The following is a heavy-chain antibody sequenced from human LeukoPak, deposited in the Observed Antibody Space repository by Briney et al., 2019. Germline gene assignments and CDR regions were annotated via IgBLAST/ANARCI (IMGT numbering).Heavy chain of an antibody. V-gene: IGHV3-23*01. CDR1: GFTFSIYA. Sequence: PGGSLRLSCAASGFTFSIYAMSWVRQAPGKGLEWVSALSGSGGTTDYADSVKGRFTISRDNSKNTLFLQMKSLRAEDTAVYYCAKDAYSYGRYWYFDVWGRGTLVTVSS. CDR2: LSGSGGTT. D-gene: IGHD5-18*01. CDR3: AKDAYSYGRYWYFDV. J-gene: IGHJ2*01.